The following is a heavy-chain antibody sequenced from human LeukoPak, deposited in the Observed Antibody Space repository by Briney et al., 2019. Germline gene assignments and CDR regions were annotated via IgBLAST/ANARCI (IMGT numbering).Heavy chain of an antibody. D-gene: IGHD6-13*01. CDR1: DDSITMYY. CDR2: VDHTGST. V-gene: IGHV4-59*01. J-gene: IGHJ4*02. CDR3: ARVLSSSWYEFDY. Sequence: SETLSLTCSVSDDSITMYYWTWIRQPPGKGLEWIGYVDHTGSTNFNPSLKSRVTISVDTSKNQFSLKLSSVTAADTAVYYCARVLSSSWYEFDYWGQGTLVTVSS.